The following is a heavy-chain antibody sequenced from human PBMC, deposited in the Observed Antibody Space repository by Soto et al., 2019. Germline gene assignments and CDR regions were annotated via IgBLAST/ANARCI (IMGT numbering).Heavy chain of an antibody. CDR3: ARGEQYSGRIFDY. D-gene: IGHD1-26*01. J-gene: IGHJ4*02. CDR2: TYYRSKWYN. CDR1: GDSVSSNSAA. V-gene: IGHV6-1*01. Sequence: SQTLALTCGISGDSVSSNSAAWNWLRQSPSRGLEWLGRTYYRSKWYNDYAVSVESRITINPDTSKNHFSLQLNFVTPEDTAVYFCARGEQYSGRIFDYWGQGTLVTVSS.